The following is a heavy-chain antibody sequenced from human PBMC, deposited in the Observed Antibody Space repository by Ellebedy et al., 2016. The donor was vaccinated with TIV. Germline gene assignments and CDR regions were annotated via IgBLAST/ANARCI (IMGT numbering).Heavy chain of an antibody. CDR1: GGSISSYY. CDR2: IYYSGRT. J-gene: IGHJ3*02. Sequence: MPSETLSLTCTVSGGSISSYYWSWIRQPTGKGLEWIGYIYYSGRTNYNPSLKSRVTIPVDTSKNQFSLKLRSVTAADTAVYYCARWLGYCSSNSCLDALDIWGQGTMVTVSS. D-gene: IGHD2-2*01. V-gene: IGHV4-59*01. CDR3: ARWLGYCSSNSCLDALDI.